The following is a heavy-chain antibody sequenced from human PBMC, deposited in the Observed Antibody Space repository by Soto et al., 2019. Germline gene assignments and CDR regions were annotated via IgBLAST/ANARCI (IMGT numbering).Heavy chain of an antibody. CDR1: GFTFSSNW. Sequence: GGSLRLSCAASGFTFSSNWMSWVRQAPGKGLEWVANIKQDGSEKYYVDSVKGRFTISRDNAKNSLYLQMNSLRAEDTAVYYCASMGRFPDAFDIWGQGTMVTVSS. D-gene: IGHD1-26*01. J-gene: IGHJ3*02. CDR2: IKQDGSEK. V-gene: IGHV3-7*01. CDR3: ASMGRFPDAFDI.